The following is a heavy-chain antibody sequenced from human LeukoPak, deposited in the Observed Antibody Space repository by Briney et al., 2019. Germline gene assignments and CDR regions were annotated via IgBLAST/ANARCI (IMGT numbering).Heavy chain of an antibody. CDR2: INAGNGNT. CDR1: GYTFTSYA. J-gene: IGHJ4*02. CDR3: ARDTTWFGELLSYFDY. V-gene: IGHV1-3*01. Sequence: AASVKVSCKASGYTFTSYAMHWVRQAPGQRLEWMGWINAGNGNTKYSQKFQGRVTITRDTSTSTAYMELRSLRSDDTAVYYCARDTTWFGELLSYFDYWGQGTLVTVSS. D-gene: IGHD3-10*01.